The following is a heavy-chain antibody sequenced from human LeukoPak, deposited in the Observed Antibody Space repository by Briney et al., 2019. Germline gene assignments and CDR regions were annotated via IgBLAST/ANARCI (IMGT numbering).Heavy chain of an antibody. CDR3: VRDRRTVAGDYVHY. D-gene: IGHD4-17*01. Sequence: GGSLRLSCAASGFTFSNYWMHWVRQAPGKGLVWVSRIYSDGSTPTYADSVKGRFTISGDNAKNTLYLQMNSLRAEDTAVYYCVRDRRTVAGDYVHYWGQGTLVTVSS. CDR2: IYSDGSTP. J-gene: IGHJ4*02. CDR1: GFTFSNYW. V-gene: IGHV3-74*01.